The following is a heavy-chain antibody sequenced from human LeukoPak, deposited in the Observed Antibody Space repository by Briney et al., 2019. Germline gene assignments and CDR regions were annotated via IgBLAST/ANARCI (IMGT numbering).Heavy chain of an antibody. V-gene: IGHV3-64*01. Sequence: GGALRLSCAACGFTFSSYAMHWVRQARGKGLEYVSAISSNGGSTYYANSVRGRFTISRDNSKNTLYLQMGSMRAEDMAVYYCARGSYGYYFDYWGQGTLVTVSS. CDR3: ARGSYGYYFDY. D-gene: IGHD1-26*01. CDR2: ISSNGGST. CDR1: GFTFSSYA. J-gene: IGHJ4*02.